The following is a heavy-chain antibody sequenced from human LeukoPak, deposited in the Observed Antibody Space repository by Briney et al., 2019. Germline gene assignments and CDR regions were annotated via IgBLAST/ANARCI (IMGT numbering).Heavy chain of an antibody. CDR2: IWYDGSNK. CDR1: GFTFSSYG. CDR3: ARDREYYFDY. Sequence: GGSLRLSCAASGFTFSSYGMHWVRQAPGKGLEWVAVIWYDGSNKYYADSVKGRFTISRDNSMNTLYLQMNSLRAEDTAVYYCARDREYYFDYWGQGTLDTVSS. J-gene: IGHJ4*02. V-gene: IGHV3-33*01. D-gene: IGHD3-10*01.